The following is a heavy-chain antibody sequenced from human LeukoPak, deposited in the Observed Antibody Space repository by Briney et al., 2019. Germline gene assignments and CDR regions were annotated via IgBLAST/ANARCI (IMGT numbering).Heavy chain of an antibody. Sequence: PGGSLRLSCVDSGFTFSSYKMNWVRQAPGKGLEWVSYISSSGSTIYYADSVKGRFTISRDNANNSLHLQMNSLRVEDTGIYFCARGSTFGGVISDFWGQGTLVTVSS. CDR2: ISSSGSTI. J-gene: IGHJ4*02. CDR1: GFTFSSYK. CDR3: ARGSTFGGVISDF. V-gene: IGHV3-48*03. D-gene: IGHD3-16*02.